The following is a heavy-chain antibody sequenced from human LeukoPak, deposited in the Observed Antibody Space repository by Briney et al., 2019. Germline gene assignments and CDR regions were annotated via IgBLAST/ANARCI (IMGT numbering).Heavy chain of an antibody. V-gene: IGHV3-30*03. J-gene: IGHJ4*02. CDR3: ASDIVVVPAKPLVDY. Sequence: PGGSLRLSCAASGFTFSSYGMHWVRQAPGKGLEWVAVISYDGSNKYYADSVKGRFTISRDNSKNTLYLQMNSLRAEDTAVYYCASDIVVVPAKPLVDYWGQGTLVTVSS. CDR1: GFTFSSYG. CDR2: ISYDGSNK. D-gene: IGHD2-2*01.